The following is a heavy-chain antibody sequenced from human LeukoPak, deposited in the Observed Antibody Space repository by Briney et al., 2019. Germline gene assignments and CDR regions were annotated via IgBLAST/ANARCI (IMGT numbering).Heavy chain of an antibody. J-gene: IGHJ3*02. CDR3: AQQPWGYCSSTSCPKGAFDI. V-gene: IGHV4-61*02. Sequence: PSETLSLTCTVSGGSISSGSYYWSWIRQPAGKGLEWIGRIYTSGSTNYNPSLKSGITISVNRTKNQFSLKLSSVTAAYTAVYYCAQQPWGYCSSTSCPKGAFDIWGQGTMVTVSS. CDR1: GGSISSGSYY. CDR2: IYTSGST. D-gene: IGHD2-2*01.